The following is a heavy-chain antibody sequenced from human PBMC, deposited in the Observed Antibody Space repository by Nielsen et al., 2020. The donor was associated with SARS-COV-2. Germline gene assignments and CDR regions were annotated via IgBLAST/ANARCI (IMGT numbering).Heavy chain of an antibody. CDR1: GGSFTGYY. CDR3: ARRSSGGYSRRFFDY. CDR2: IYHTGST. V-gene: IGHV4-34*01. D-gene: IGHD3-22*01. J-gene: IGHJ4*02. Sequence: SETLSLTCDVHGGSFTGYYWTWIRQSPGKGLTWIGQIYHTGSTVYNPSLKSRVTISVDTSMTQFSLNLNSVTAADTAVYYCARRSSGGYSRRFFDYWGQGNLVTVSS.